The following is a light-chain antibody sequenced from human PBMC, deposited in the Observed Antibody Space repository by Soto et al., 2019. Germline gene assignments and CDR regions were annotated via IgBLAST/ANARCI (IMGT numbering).Light chain of an antibody. CDR2: EVR. CDR3: SSYTTPTTLL. V-gene: IGLV2-14*01. Sequence: QSALTQPASVSGSLGQSITISCTGSNRDIGAYNLVSWYQQYPDTAPKLIIYEVRNRPSGVSYRFTGSRSGNTASLTISALQADDESTFYCSSYTTPTTLLFGGGTKLTVL. J-gene: IGLJ3*02. CDR1: NRDIGAYNL.